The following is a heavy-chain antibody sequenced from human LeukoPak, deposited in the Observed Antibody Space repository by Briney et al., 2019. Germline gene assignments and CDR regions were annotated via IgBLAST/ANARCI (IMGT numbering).Heavy chain of an antibody. CDR3: ARGLRWNDY. Sequence: PSETLSLTCAVYGGSSSGYYWSWIRQPPGKGLEWIGEINHSGSTNYNPSLKSRVTISVDTSKNQFSLKLSSVTAADTAVYYCARGLRWNDYWGQGTLVTVSS. D-gene: IGHD4-23*01. V-gene: IGHV4-34*01. J-gene: IGHJ4*02. CDR2: INHSGST. CDR1: GGSSSGYY.